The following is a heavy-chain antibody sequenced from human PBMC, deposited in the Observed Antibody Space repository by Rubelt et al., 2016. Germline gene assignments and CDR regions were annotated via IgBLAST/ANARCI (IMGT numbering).Heavy chain of an antibody. Sequence: GLEWIGYIYYSGSTNYNPSLKSRVTISVDTSKNQFSLKLSSVTAADTAVYYCARGGRTWISDWFDPWGQGTLVTVSS. V-gene: IGHV4-59*12. J-gene: IGHJ5*02. D-gene: IGHD5-12*01. CDR3: ARGGRTWISDWFDP. CDR2: IYYSGST.